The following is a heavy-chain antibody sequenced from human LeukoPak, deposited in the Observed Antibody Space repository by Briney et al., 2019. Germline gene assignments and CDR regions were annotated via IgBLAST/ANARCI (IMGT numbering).Heavy chain of an antibody. V-gene: IGHV1-8*03. J-gene: IGHJ4*02. CDR3: AREGFDY. Sequence: ASVKVSCKASGYTYTIYDINWVRQATGQGLEWMGYMNPNSGNSAYAQKFQGRVTITTDASISTAYMELNGLRSEDTALYYCAREGFDYWGQGTLVTFSS. CDR2: MNPNSGNS. CDR1: GYTYTIYD.